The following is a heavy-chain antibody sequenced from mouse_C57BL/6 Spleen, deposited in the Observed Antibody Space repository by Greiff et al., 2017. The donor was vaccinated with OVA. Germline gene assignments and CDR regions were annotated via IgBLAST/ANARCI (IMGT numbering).Heavy chain of an antibody. V-gene: IGHV2-5*01. D-gene: IGHD2-4*01. CDR1: GFSLTSYG. CDR2: IWRGGST. CDR3: AKWDYPWYFDV. J-gene: IGHJ1*03. Sequence: VQGVESGPGLVQPSQSLSITCTVSGFSLTSYGVHWVRQSPGKGLEWLGVIWRGGSTDYNAAFMSRLSITKDNSKSQVFFKMNSLQADDTAIYYCAKWDYPWYFDVWGTGTTVTVSS.